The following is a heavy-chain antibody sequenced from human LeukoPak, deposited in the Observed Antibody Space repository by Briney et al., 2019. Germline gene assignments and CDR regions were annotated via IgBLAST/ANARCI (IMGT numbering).Heavy chain of an antibody. CDR3: ARDIGSGYDYGWFDP. CDR2: IYYSGST. CDR1: GGSISSYY. J-gene: IGHJ5*02. V-gene: IGHV4-59*01. Sequence: SETLSLTCTVSGGSISSYYWSWIRQPPGKGLEWIGYIYYSGSTNYNPSLKSRVTISVDTSKNQFSLKLSSVTAADTAVYYCARDIGSGYDYGWFDPWGQGTLVPVSS. D-gene: IGHD5-12*01.